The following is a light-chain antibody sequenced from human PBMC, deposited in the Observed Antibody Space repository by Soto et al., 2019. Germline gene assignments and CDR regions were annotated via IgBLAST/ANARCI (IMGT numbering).Light chain of an antibody. V-gene: IGKV3-11*01. Sequence: EIVLTQSPGTLSLSPGERATPSCRASQSVSNHYLAWYQQKPGQAPRLLIYDASNRATGIPARFSGSGSGTDFTLTISSLEPEDFAVYYCQQRSNWPPSITFGQGTRLEMK. CDR1: QSVSNHY. CDR3: QQRSNWPPSIT. J-gene: IGKJ5*01. CDR2: DAS.